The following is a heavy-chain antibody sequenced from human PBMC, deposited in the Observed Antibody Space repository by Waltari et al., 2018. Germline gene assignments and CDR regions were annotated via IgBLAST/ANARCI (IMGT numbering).Heavy chain of an antibody. CDR2: MNSDGSRT. J-gene: IGHJ6*02. CDR1: GFTFSRYW. CDR3: ARVATKTYSSPVPGRPYYYGMDV. Sequence: EEQLVESGGGLVQPGESLRLSCAASGFTFSRYWMDWVRQAPGRGLVLVSRMNSDGSRTIYAESVKCRFTISRDNAKNTLDVQMNRLRAEDTAVYYCARVATKTYSSPVPGRPYYYGMDVWGQGTTVTVSS. D-gene: IGHD6-13*01. V-gene: IGHV3-74*01.